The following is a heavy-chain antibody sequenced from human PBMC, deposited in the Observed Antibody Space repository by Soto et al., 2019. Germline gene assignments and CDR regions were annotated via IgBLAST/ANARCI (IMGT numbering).Heavy chain of an antibody. J-gene: IGHJ4*02. CDR3: ARVRIQRLGGRGDYFDF. CDR1: GGSISSGGYY. D-gene: IGHD6-25*01. V-gene: IGHV4-31*03. CDR2: IYYSGST. Sequence: SETLSLTCTVSGGSISSGGYYWSWIRQHPGKGLEWIGYIYYSGSTYYNPSLRSRVTISVDTSKNQFSLKLSSVTAADTAVYYCARVRIQRLGGRGDYFDFCGRRSLVIGSS.